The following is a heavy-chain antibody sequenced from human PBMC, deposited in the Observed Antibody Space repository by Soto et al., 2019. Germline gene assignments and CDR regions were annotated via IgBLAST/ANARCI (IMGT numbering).Heavy chain of an antibody. V-gene: IGHV4-30-4*01. Sequence: SETLSLTCTVSGGSISSGDYYWSWIRQPPGKSLEWIGYIYYSGSTYYNPSLKSRVTISVDTSKNQFSLKLSSVTAADTAVYYFARDSRGRDYYYYYGMDVWGQGTTVTVS. CDR1: GGSISSGDYY. D-gene: IGHD6-13*01. J-gene: IGHJ6*02. CDR2: IYYSGST. CDR3: ARDSRGRDYYYYYGMDV.